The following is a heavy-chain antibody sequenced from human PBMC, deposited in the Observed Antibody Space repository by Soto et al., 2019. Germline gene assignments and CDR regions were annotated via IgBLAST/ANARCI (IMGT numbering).Heavy chain of an antibody. CDR3: ARDRIAAADYNWFDP. CDR2: ISAYNGNT. V-gene: IGHV1-18*01. CDR1: GYTFTSYG. J-gene: IGHJ5*02. D-gene: IGHD6-13*01. Sequence: ASVKVSCKASGYTFTSYGISWVRQAPGQGLEWMGWISAYNGNTNYAQKLQGRVTMTTDTSTSTAYMELRSLRSDDTAVYYCARDRIAAADYNWFDPWGQGTLVTVSS.